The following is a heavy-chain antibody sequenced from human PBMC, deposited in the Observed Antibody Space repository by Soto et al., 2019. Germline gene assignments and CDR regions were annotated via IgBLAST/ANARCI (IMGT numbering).Heavy chain of an antibody. CDR3: ARTIMETFGGVIAKGYGMDV. Sequence: QVQLVESGGGVVQPGRSLRLSCAASGFTFSSYGMHWVRQAPGKGLEWVAVIWYDGSNKYYADSMKGRFTISRDNSKNTLYLQMNSLRAEDTAVYYCARTIMETFGGVIAKGYGMDVWGQGTTVTVSS. D-gene: IGHD3-16*02. CDR2: IWYDGSNK. CDR1: GFTFSSYG. V-gene: IGHV3-33*01. J-gene: IGHJ6*02.